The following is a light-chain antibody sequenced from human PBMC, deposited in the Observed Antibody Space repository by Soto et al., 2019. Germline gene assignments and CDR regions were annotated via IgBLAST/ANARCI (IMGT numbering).Light chain of an antibody. CDR1: QRLGSW. V-gene: IGKV1-12*01. CDR3: QQGSILPVT. CDR2: AAS. Sequence: DIQMTRSPSFVYASVGDRVTITCRASQRLGSWLSWYQQKAGRAPKLLIYAASTLQTGVPSRFSGSGSGTDFTLTISSLQPEDFAAYYCQQGSILPVTFGGGTKVEVK. J-gene: IGKJ4*01.